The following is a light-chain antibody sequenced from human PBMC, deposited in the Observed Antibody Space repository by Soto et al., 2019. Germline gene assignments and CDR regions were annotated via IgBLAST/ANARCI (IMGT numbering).Light chain of an antibody. CDR2: DAS. CDR3: QQYNSYWT. CDR1: QTISGS. J-gene: IGKJ1*01. Sequence: DIHMTQSPSTLSASVGDRVTVTFRASQTISGSLAWYQQKPGKAPNLLIYDASSLESGVPSRFSGSGSGTEFTLTIISLQPDDFATYYCQQYNSYWTFGQGTKVDIK. V-gene: IGKV1-5*01.